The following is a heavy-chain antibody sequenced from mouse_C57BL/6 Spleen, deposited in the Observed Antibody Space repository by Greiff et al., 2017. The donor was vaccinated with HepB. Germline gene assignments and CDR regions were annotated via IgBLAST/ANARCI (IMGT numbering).Heavy chain of an antibody. CDR3: ARDYGSSEDWYFDV. V-gene: IGHV5-17*01. D-gene: IGHD1-1*01. Sequence: DVQLVESGGGLVKPGGSLKLSCAASGFTFSDYGMHWVRQAPEKGLEWVAYISSGSSTIYYADTVKGRFTISRDNAKNTLFLQMTSLRSEDTAMYYCARDYGSSEDWYFDVWGTGTTVTVSS. CDR1: GFTFSDYG. J-gene: IGHJ1*03. CDR2: ISSGSSTI.